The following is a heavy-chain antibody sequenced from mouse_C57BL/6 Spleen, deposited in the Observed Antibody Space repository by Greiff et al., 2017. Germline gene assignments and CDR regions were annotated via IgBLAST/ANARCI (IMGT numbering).Heavy chain of an antibody. Sequence: EVKLVESGPELVKPGDSVKISCKASGYSFTGYFMNWVMQSHGKSLEWIGRINPYNGDTFYNQKFKGKATLTVDKSSSTAHMELRSLTSEDSAVYYCARRESYYGSSFYWYFDVWGTGTTVTVSS. CDR3: ARRESYYGSSFYWYFDV. J-gene: IGHJ1*03. D-gene: IGHD1-1*01. CDR2: INPYNGDT. V-gene: IGHV1-20*01. CDR1: GYSFTGYF.